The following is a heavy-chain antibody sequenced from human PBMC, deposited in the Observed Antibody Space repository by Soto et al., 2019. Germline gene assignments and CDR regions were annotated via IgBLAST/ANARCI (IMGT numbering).Heavy chain of an antibody. J-gene: IGHJ6*02. Sequence: SVKVSCKASGGTFSRYSITWVRQAPGHGLEWIGRIIPIFGIASYAQKFQGRVTITADESTSTAYMELSSLRSDDTAVYYCAREDRDRETGLVPAAIDGRDVWG. CDR2: IIPIFGIA. CDR1: GGTFSRYS. D-gene: IGHD2-2*01. CDR3: AREDRDRETGLVPAAIDGRDV. V-gene: IGHV1-69*13.